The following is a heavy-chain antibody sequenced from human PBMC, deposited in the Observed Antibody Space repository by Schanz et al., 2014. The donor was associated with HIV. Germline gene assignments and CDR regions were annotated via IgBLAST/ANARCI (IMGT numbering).Heavy chain of an antibody. CDR3: ARIYVDTAMVEEY. V-gene: IGHV3-21*02. J-gene: IGHJ4*02. Sequence: VQLVESGGGVVQPGRSLRLSCAASGFIFSDYSMNWVRQAPGKGLEWVSSISSSSSYIYYADSVKGRFTISRDNAKNSLFLQMNSLRAEDTAVYFCARIYVDTAMVEEYWGQGTRVTVSS. CDR1: GFIFSDYS. D-gene: IGHD5-18*01. CDR2: ISSSSSYI.